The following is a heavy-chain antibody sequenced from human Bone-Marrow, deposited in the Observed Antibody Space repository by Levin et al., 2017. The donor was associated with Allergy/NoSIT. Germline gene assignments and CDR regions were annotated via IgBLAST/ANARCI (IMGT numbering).Heavy chain of an antibody. CDR1: GFTFNDYT. D-gene: IGHD6-19*01. V-gene: IGHV3-43*01. J-gene: IGHJ4*02. CDR3: AKDLSPRIAVTGNIEY. CDR2: ISWDASTT. Sequence: GESLKISCAASGFTFNDYTMHWVRQAPQRGLEWVSLISWDASTTYYADSVRGRFTISRDHSKNALYLQMNSLTTEDTALYYCAKDLSPRIAVTGNIEYWGQGTLVTVSS.